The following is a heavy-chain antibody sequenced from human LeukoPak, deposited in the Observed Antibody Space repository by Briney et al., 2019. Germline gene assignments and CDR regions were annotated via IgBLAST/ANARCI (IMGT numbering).Heavy chain of an antibody. V-gene: IGHV3-23*01. D-gene: IGHD1-14*01. CDR3: AKVSGGGLYYDGMDV. CDR1: GFTFSSYS. CDR2: ISGSGGTT. Sequence: PGGSLRLSCAVSGFTFSSYSMSWVRQAPGKGLEWVSVISGSGGTTYYADSVKGRFTISRDSSKNTLYLQMNSLRAEDTAVYYCAKVSGGGLYYDGMDVWGQGTTVTVSS. J-gene: IGHJ6*02.